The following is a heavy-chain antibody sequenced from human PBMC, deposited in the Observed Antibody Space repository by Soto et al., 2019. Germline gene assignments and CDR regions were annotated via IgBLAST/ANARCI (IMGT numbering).Heavy chain of an antibody. Sequence: QITLKESGPTLVTPTQTLTLTCTFSGFSLTTIGVGVGWIRQPPGKALEWLALIYWNDDKRYRPSLKSRLTITKYTTKDQVVITMTYLDPVDTATYYCAHTGDYYGSGAWDYWGQGTLVTVSS. D-gene: IGHD3-10*01. V-gene: IGHV2-5*01. CDR2: IYWNDDK. CDR3: AHTGDYYGSGAWDY. J-gene: IGHJ4*02. CDR1: GFSLTTIGVG.